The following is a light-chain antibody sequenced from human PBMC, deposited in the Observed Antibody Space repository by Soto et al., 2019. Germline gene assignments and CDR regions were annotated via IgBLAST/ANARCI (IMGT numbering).Light chain of an antibody. CDR3: QQRSNWKIT. J-gene: IGKJ5*01. Sequence: EKVLTQSPGTLSLSPGERATLSCRASQSVSSNFLAWYQQKPGQDPRLLIYGASNRATGIPDRFSGSGSGTDFTLTISSLETDDFAVYYCQQRSNWKITFGQGTRLEIK. CDR2: GAS. V-gene: IGKV3D-20*02. CDR1: QSVSSNF.